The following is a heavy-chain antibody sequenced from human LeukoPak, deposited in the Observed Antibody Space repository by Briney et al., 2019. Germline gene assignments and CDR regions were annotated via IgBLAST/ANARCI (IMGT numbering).Heavy chain of an antibody. CDR3: ARGGGGSRTRYNWFDP. Sequence: QPGRSLRLSCTASGFTFSSYAMHWVRQAPGKGLEWVAVIWYDGRNKYYADSVKGRFTISRDNSKNTLYMQMNSLRAEDTAVYYCARGGGGSRTRYNWFDPWGQGTLVTVSS. V-gene: IGHV3-33*01. CDR2: IWYDGRNK. J-gene: IGHJ5*02. D-gene: IGHD1-26*01. CDR1: GFTFSSYA.